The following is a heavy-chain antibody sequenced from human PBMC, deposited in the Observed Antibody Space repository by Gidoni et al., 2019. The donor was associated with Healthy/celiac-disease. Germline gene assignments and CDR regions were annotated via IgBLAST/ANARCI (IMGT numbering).Heavy chain of an antibody. V-gene: IGHV4-34*01. D-gene: IGHD4-17*01. CDR3: ARGLDYGDHDARGMRYYYYYGMDV. J-gene: IGHJ6*02. CDR2: INHSGST. Sequence: QVQLQQWGAGLLKPSETLSLTCAVYGGSFSGYYWSWIRQPPGKGLEWIGEINHSGSTNYNPSLKSRVTISVDTSKNQFSLKLSSVTAADTAVYYCARGLDYGDHDARGMRYYYYYGMDVWGQGTTVTVSS. CDR1: GGSFSGYY.